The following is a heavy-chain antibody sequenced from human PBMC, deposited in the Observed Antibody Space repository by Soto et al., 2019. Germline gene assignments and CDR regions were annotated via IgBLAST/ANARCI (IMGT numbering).Heavy chain of an antibody. Sequence: ASVKVSCKASGYTFTSYGVSWVRQAPGQGLEWMAWISAYNGNTNYAQKLQGRVTMTTDTSTSTAYMELRSLRSDDTAVYYCAREGYDFWSGYYDWANYYYGMDVWGQGTTVTVSS. D-gene: IGHD3-3*01. CDR3: AREGYDFWSGYYDWANYYYGMDV. V-gene: IGHV1-18*01. J-gene: IGHJ6*02. CDR2: ISAYNGNT. CDR1: GYTFTSYG.